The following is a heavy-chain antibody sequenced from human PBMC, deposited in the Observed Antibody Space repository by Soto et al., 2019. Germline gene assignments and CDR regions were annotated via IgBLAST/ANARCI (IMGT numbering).Heavy chain of an antibody. V-gene: IGHV3-30*18. CDR1: GITFSSYG. CDR2: ISYDGSYK. J-gene: IGHJ6*02. Sequence: QVQLVESGGGVVQPGRSLRLSCAASGITFSSYGMHWVRQAPGKGLEWVAVISYDGSYKYYVDSVKGRFTISRDNSKNTLHLQMNSLRGEDTAVYYCAKDRAGYYDNSGTMDVWGQGTTVSVSS. CDR3: AKDRAGYYDNSGTMDV. D-gene: IGHD3-22*01.